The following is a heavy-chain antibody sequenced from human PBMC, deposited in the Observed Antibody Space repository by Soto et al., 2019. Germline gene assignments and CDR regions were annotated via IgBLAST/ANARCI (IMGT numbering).Heavy chain of an antibody. CDR3: ARADSYFDY. D-gene: IGHD4-4*01. CDR2: MNPTSGNT. J-gene: IGHJ4*02. CDR1: GYTFPSYE. Sequence: HVQLVQSGAEVKKPGASVKVSCKTSGYTFPSYEINWVRQAPGQGLEWMGWMNPTSGNTGYAQKFQGRVSMTRDTSISTAYMELNSLRSEDTAVDYCARADSYFDYWGQGTLVTVSS. V-gene: IGHV1-8*01.